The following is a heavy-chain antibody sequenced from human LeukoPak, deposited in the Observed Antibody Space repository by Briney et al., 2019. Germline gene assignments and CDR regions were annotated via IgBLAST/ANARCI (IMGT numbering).Heavy chain of an antibody. CDR1: GFTFSDYY. CDR2: ISSSGSTI. CDR3: ARGGRKSRGVDIVRKKETGYYYYMDV. D-gene: IGHD2-15*01. Sequence: GGSLRLSCAASGFTFSDYYMSWIRQAPGKGLEWVSYISSSGSTIYYADSVKSRLTISRDNAKNSLYLQMNSLRAEDTAVYYCARGGRKSRGVDIVRKKETGYYYYMDVWGKGTTVTVSS. J-gene: IGHJ6*03. V-gene: IGHV3-11*04.